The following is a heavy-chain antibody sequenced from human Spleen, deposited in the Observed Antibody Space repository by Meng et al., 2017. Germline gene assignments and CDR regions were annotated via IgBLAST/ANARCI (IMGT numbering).Heavy chain of an antibody. CDR1: RYNFPDYY. CDR3: ARDEDISAAGKLFGDY. Sequence: QGPFVEPGAGVKKPGPQVKVTCKPPRYNFPDYYIHWVRRPPGQGLEWMGRINPKSGDTHYAQKFQARVTMTGDTSISTAYMELSGLRSDDTAMYYCARDEDISAAGKLFGDYWGQGTLVTVSS. V-gene: IGHV1-2*06. D-gene: IGHD6-25*01. CDR2: INPKSGDT. J-gene: IGHJ4*02.